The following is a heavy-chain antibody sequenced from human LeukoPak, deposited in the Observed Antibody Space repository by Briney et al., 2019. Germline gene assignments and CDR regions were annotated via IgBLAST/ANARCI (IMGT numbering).Heavy chain of an antibody. D-gene: IGHD2-15*01. J-gene: IGHJ5*02. CDR3: ASIVVVVAARFDP. CDR1: GFTFSSYA. V-gene: IGHV3-23*01. Sequence: GGSLRLSCAASGFTFSSYAMIWVRQAPGKGLEWVSAISGSGGSTYYADSVKGRFTISRDNSKNTLYLQMNSLRAEETAVYYCASIVVVVAARFDPWGQGTLVTVSS. CDR2: ISGSGGST.